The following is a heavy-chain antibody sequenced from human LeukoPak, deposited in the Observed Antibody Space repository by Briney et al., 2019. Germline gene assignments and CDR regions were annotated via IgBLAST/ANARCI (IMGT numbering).Heavy chain of an antibody. CDR2: ISSSSSYI. Sequence: GGSLRLSCAASGFTFSSYSMNWVRQAPGKGLEWVSSISSSSSYIYYADSVKGRFTISRDSAKNSLYLQMNSLRAEDTAVYYCARVGVVVITTLDYWGQGTLVTVSS. CDR3: ARVGVVVITTLDY. J-gene: IGHJ4*02. V-gene: IGHV3-21*01. D-gene: IGHD3-22*01. CDR1: GFTFSSYS.